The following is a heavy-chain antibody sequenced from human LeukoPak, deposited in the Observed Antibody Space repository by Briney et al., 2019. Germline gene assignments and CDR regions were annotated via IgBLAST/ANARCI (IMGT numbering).Heavy chain of an antibody. CDR3: ARDYNFWSGSDYYYMDV. Sequence: GGSLRLSCAASGFTFSSYSMSWVRQAPGKGLEWLSYISSSSSTIYYADSVKGRFTVSRDNAKNSLYLQMNSLRAEDTAVYYCARDYNFWSGSDYYYMDVWGKGTTVTVSS. V-gene: IGHV3-48*04. J-gene: IGHJ6*03. CDR2: ISSSSSTI. CDR1: GFTFSSYS. D-gene: IGHD3-3*01.